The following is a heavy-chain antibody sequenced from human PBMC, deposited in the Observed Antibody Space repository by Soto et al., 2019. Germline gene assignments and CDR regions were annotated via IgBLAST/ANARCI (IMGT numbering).Heavy chain of an antibody. J-gene: IGHJ4*02. V-gene: IGHV3-74*03. Sequence: EMQLVESGGGLVQPGGSLRLSCVASGFTFSSYWMHWVRQDPGKGLVWVSSIRSDGTATQYADSVKGRFTVSRDNAKNTLYLQMNSLRAEDTAVYYCAKDLSWDQCDYWGQGTLVTVSS. D-gene: IGHD1-26*01. CDR3: AKDLSWDQCDY. CDR2: IRSDGTAT. CDR1: GFTFSSYW.